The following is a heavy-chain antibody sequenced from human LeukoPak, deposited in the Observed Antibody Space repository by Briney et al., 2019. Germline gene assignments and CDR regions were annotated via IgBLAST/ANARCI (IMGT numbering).Heavy chain of an antibody. J-gene: IGHJ4*02. CDR2: INAGNGNT. CDR1: GYTFTSYA. CDR3: ARKGFGDYVWGSKSVYFDY. Sequence: ASVKVSCKASGYTFTSYAMHWVRQAPGQRLEWMGWINAGNGNTKYSQKFQGRVTITRDTSASTAYMELSSLRSEDTAVYYCARKGFGDYVWGSKSVYFDYWGQGTLVTVSS. V-gene: IGHV1-3*01. D-gene: IGHD3-16*01.